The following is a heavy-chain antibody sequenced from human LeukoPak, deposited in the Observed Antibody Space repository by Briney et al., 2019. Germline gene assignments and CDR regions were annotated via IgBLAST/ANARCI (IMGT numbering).Heavy chain of an antibody. CDR2: IIPIFGTA. D-gene: IGHD3-22*01. Sequence: SVKVSCKATGGTFSSYAISWVRQAPGQGLEWMGGIIPIFGTANYAQKFQGRVTITTDESTSTAYMELSSLRSEDTAVYYCAAIDYYDSSGYYRGVDYWGQGTLVTVSS. CDR1: GGTFSSYA. V-gene: IGHV1-69*05. CDR3: AAIDYYDSSGYYRGVDY. J-gene: IGHJ4*02.